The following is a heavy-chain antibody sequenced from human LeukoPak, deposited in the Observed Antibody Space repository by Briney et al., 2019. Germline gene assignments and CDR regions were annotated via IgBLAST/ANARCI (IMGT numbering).Heavy chain of an antibody. Sequence: GGSLRLSCAASGFTFSSYEMNWVRQAPGKGLEWVSYISSSGSTIYYADSVKGRFTISRDNSKNTLYLQMNSLRAEDTAVYYCAKEIAAAGYFDCWGQGTLVTVSS. D-gene: IGHD6-13*01. CDR1: GFTFSSYE. CDR2: ISSSGSTI. V-gene: IGHV3-48*03. CDR3: AKEIAAAGYFDC. J-gene: IGHJ4*02.